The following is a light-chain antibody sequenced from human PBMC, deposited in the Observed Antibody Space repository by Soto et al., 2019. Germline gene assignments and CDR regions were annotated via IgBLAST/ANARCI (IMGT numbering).Light chain of an antibody. CDR3: GPWDDSLNGWV. CDR1: SPNIGSNY. Sequence: QSVLTQPPSASGTPGQRVTISCSGSSPNIGSNYVYWYQQLPGTAPKLLIYSNNQRPSGVPDRFSGSKSGTSASLVISDLQSDDEAVYYCGPWDDSLNGWVFGGGTKLTVL. CDR2: SNN. J-gene: IGLJ3*02. V-gene: IGLV1-44*01.